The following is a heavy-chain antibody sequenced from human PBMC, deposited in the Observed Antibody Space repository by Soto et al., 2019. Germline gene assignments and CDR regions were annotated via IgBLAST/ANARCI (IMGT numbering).Heavy chain of an antibody. Sequence: SETLSLTCAVSGGSFTSNNWWTWVRQPPGQGLEWIGEIYRTGSTNYKPSLKSRVTISLDKSENQFSLKVTSLTAADTAVYYCASRDPGTSVDYWGQGTLVTVSS. CDR3: ASRDPGTSVDY. CDR2: IYRTGST. CDR1: GGSFTSNNW. V-gene: IGHV4-4*02. D-gene: IGHD1-7*01. J-gene: IGHJ4*02.